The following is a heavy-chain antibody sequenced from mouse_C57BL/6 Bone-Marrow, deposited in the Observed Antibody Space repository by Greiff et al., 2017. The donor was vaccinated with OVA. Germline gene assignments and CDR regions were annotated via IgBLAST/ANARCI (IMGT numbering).Heavy chain of an antibody. Sequence: VQLKQSGTVLARPGASVKMSCKTSGYTFTRSWMHWVKQRPGQGLEWIGAIYPGNSDTSYTQKFKGKAKLTAVTSASTAYMELSSLTNEDSAVYYCTGDYGSSLDYWGQGTTLTVSS. D-gene: IGHD1-1*01. CDR3: TGDYGSSLDY. V-gene: IGHV1-5*01. J-gene: IGHJ2*01. CDR1: GYTFTRSW. CDR2: IYPGNSDT.